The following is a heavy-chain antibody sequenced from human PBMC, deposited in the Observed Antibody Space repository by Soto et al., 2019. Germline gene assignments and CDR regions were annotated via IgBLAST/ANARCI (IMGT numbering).Heavy chain of an antibody. Sequence: PSETLSLTCTVSGGSISSYYWSWIRQPPGKGLEWIGYIYYSGSTNYNPSPKSRVTISVDTSKNQFSLKLRSVTAADTAVYYCARTYGGYYDYWGQGTLVTVSS. CDR3: ARTYGGYYDY. J-gene: IGHJ4*02. CDR1: GGSISSYY. D-gene: IGHD2-8*01. CDR2: IYYSGST. V-gene: IGHV4-59*01.